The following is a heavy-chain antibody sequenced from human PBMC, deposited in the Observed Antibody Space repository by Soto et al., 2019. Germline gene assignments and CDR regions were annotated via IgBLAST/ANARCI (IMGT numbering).Heavy chain of an antibody. CDR3: ARVPAAGTTYFDY. J-gene: IGHJ4*02. V-gene: IGHV3-7*01. D-gene: IGHD6-13*01. Sequence: VQLVESGGGLVQPGGSLRLSCAASGFTFSSYWMSWVRQAPGKGLEWVANIKQDGSEKYYVDSVKGRFTISRDNAKNSLYLQMNSLRAEDTAVYYCARVPAAGTTYFDYWGQGTLVTVSS. CDR1: GFTFSSYW. CDR2: IKQDGSEK.